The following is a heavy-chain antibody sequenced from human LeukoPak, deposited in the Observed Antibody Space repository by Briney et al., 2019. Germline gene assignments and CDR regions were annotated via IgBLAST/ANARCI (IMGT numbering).Heavy chain of an antibody. CDR2: VYYSRST. CDR3: ARHFNELERRSDAFDI. CDR1: GGSISNSGFY. Sequence: SETLSLTCTVSGGSISNSGFYWGWIRQPPGKGLEWIGNVYYSRSTYYNSSLKSRVTMSVDTSKNQFSLKLSSVTAADTTVYYCARHFNELERRSDAFDIWGQGTVVTVSS. D-gene: IGHD1-1*01. V-gene: IGHV4-39*01. J-gene: IGHJ3*02.